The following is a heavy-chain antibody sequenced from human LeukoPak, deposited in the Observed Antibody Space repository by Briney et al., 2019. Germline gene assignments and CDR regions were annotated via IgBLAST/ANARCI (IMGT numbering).Heavy chain of an antibody. CDR2: INHSEST. CDR1: GGSFSGYY. V-gene: IGHV4-34*01. J-gene: IGHJ6*04. D-gene: IGHD3-10*01. Sequence: SETLSLTCAVYGGSFSGYYWSWIRQPPGKGLEWIGEINHSESTNYNPSLKSRVTISVDTSKNQFSLKLNSVTAADTAVYYCARSVRGYYYGSGTNYGMDVWGKGTTVTVSS. CDR3: ARSVRGYYYGSGTNYGMDV.